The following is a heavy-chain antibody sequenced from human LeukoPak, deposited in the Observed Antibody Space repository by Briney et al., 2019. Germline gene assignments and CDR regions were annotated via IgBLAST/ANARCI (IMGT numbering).Heavy chain of an antibody. CDR3: ARPIAAATVRDAFDI. CDR2: IYPGDSDT. CDR1: GYSFTSYW. J-gene: IGHJ3*02. D-gene: IGHD2-15*01. V-gene: IGHV5-51*01. Sequence: GESLKISCKGCGYSFTSYWIGWVRQMPGKGLEWMGIIYPGDSDTRYSPSFQGQVTISADKSINTAYLQWSSLKASDTAMYYCARPIAAATVRDAFDIWGQGTMVTVSS.